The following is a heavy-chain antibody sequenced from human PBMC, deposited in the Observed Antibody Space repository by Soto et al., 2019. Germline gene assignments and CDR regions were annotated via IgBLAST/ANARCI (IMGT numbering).Heavy chain of an antibody. D-gene: IGHD3-22*01. CDR1: GFTFSGYS. Sequence: EVQLVASGGGLVKPGGSLRLSCAASGFTFSGYSINWVRQVPGRGLEWVSSISSFGTYIYYAESVKGRFTISRDNAKNSLNLQMSSLRAEDTAVYYCARLIKGTYDTYFFDYWGQGTLVTVSS. V-gene: IGHV3-21*01. CDR2: ISSFGTYI. J-gene: IGHJ4*02. CDR3: ARLIKGTYDTYFFDY.